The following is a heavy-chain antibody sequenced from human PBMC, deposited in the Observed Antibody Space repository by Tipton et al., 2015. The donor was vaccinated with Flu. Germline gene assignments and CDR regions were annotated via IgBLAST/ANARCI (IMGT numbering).Heavy chain of an antibody. J-gene: IGHJ4*02. Sequence: TLSLTCTVSGGSISSYYWSWIRQPPGKRLEWIGYIYYSGNTKYNPSLKSRVTISVDTSKNQFSLKLNSVTAADTAVYYCARSPGYYFDYWGQGTLVTVSS. CDR2: IYYSGNT. CDR1: GGSISSYY. V-gene: IGHV4-59*01. CDR3: ARSPGYYFDY.